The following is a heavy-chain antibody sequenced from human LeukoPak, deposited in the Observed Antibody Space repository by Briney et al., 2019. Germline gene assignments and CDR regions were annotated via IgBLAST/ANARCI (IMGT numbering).Heavy chain of an antibody. CDR1: GGSISSYY. D-gene: IGHD3-22*01. CDR3: ARDWDWTYYYDSTRAFDI. Sequence: SETQSLTCTVSGGSISSYYWSWIRQPAGKGLEWIGRIYTSGSTNYNPSLKSRVTMSVDTSKNQFSLKLSSVTAADTAVYYCARDWDWTYYYDSTRAFDIWGQGTMVTVSS. CDR2: IYTSGST. J-gene: IGHJ3*02. V-gene: IGHV4-4*07.